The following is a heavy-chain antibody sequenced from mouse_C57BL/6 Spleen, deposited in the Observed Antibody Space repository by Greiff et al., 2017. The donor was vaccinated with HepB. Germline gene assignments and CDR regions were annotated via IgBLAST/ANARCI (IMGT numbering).Heavy chain of an antibody. V-gene: IGHV1-20*01. D-gene: IGHD1-1*01. CDR1: GYSFTGYF. J-gene: IGHJ2*01. CDR2: INPYNGDT. Sequence: EVKLQESGPELVKPGDSVKISCKASGYSFTGYFMNWVMQSHGKSLEWIGRINPYNGDTFYNQKFKGKATLTVDKSSSTAHMELRSLTSEDSAVYYCARGPYYGSSYFDYWGQGTTLTVSS. CDR3: ARGPYYGSSYFDY.